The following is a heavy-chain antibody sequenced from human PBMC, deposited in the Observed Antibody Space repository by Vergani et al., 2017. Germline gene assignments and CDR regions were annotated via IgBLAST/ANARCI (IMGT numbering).Heavy chain of an antibody. V-gene: IGHV3-30*18. CDR1: GFTFSSYG. CDR3: AKGVELSGSPLDY. Sequence: QVQLVESGGGVVQPGRSLRLSCAASGFTFSSYGMHWVRQAPGKGLEWGEVISYDGSKKNYADSVKGRFTISRENSKNTLYLQMNSLRAGDTAVYYCAKGVELSGSPLDYWGQGTLVTVSS. CDR2: ISYDGSKK. D-gene: IGHD1-26*01. J-gene: IGHJ4*02.